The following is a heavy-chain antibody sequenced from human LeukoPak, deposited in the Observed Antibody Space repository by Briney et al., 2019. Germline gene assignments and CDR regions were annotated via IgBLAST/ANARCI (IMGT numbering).Heavy chain of an antibody. CDR2: INHSGST. J-gene: IGHJ6*03. V-gene: IGHV4-34*01. CDR3: ASGRARSYSYYYYYMDV. D-gene: IGHD3-10*01. Sequence: SGTLSLTCAVYGGSFSGYYWSWIRQPPGKGLEWIGEINHSGSTNYNPSLKSRVTISVDTSKNQFSLKLSSVTAADTAVYYCASGRARSYSYYYYYMDVWGKGTTVTISS. CDR1: GGSFSGYY.